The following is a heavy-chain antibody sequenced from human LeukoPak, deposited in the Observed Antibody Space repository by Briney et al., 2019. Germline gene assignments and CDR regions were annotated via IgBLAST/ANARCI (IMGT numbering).Heavy chain of an antibody. V-gene: IGHV3-21*01. CDR2: ISSSSSYI. Sequence: GGSLRLSCAASGFTFSSYSMNWVRQAPGKGLEWVSSISSSSSYIYYADSVKGRFTISRDNAKNSLYLQMNSLRAEDTAVYYCARELSIAAHFSTREYWGQGTLVTVSS. J-gene: IGHJ4*02. D-gene: IGHD6-6*01. CDR3: ARELSIAAHFSTREY. CDR1: GFTFSSYS.